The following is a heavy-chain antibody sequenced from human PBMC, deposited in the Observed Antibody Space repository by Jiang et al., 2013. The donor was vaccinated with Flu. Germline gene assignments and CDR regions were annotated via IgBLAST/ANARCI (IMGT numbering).Heavy chain of an antibody. CDR1: GFTFSDYY. CDR2: ISSSGSTI. Sequence: GLVKPGGSLRLSCAASGFTFSDYYMSWIRQAPGKGLEWVSYISSSGSTIYYADSVKGRFTISRDNAKNSLYLQMNSLRAEDTAVYYCASLTTTVIPYYYYGMDVWGQGTTITVSS. D-gene: IGHD4-11*01. V-gene: IGHV3-11*01. J-gene: IGHJ6*02. CDR3: ASLTTTVIPYYYYGMDV.